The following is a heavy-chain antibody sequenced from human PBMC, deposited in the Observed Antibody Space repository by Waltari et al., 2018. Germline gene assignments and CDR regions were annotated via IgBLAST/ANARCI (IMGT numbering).Heavy chain of an antibody. V-gene: IGHV4-59*01. CDR2: IYYSGST. J-gene: IGHJ4*02. CDR3: ARGEQLVTGFI. CDR1: GGSISSYY. D-gene: IGHD6-6*01. Sequence: QVQLQASGPGLVKPSETLSLTCTVSGGSISSYYWSWIRQPPGKGLEWIGYIYYSGSTNYNPSLKSRVTISVDTSKNQFSLKLSSVTAADTAVYYCARGEQLVTGFIWGQGTLVTVSS.